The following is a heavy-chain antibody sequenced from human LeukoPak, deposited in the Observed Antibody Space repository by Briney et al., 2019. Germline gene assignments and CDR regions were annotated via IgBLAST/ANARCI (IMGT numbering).Heavy chain of an antibody. CDR1: GFTFSSSA. CDR2: ITSSGNII. Sequence: GGSLRLSCAASGFTFSSSAMSWVRQAPGKGLEWVSYITSSGNIIYYRDSVRGRFTTSRDNAKNSLFLQMTSLRPDDTGLYYCAIEGDGYNHWGQGTLVTVSS. V-gene: IGHV3-48*04. D-gene: IGHD5-24*01. J-gene: IGHJ4*02. CDR3: AIEGDGYNH.